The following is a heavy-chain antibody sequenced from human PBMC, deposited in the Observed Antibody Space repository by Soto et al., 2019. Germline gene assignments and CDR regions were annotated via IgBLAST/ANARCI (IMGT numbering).Heavy chain of an antibody. CDR2: IYPGDSDT. D-gene: IGHD5-12*01. CDR3: ARGGRDGYALESTYYFDY. J-gene: IGHJ4*02. V-gene: IGHV5-51*01. Sequence: GESLKISCNGSGYSFTSYWIGWVRQMPGKGLEWMGIIYPGDSDTRYSPSFQGQVTISADKSISTAYLQWSSLKASDTAMYYCARGGRDGYALESTYYFDYWGQGTLVTVSS. CDR1: GYSFTSYW.